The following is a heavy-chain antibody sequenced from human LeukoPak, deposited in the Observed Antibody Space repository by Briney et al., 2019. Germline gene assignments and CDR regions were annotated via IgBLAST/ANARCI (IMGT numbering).Heavy chain of an antibody. Sequence: GGSLRLSCAASGFTFSGSAMHWVRQASGKGLEWVGRIRSKANSYATAYAASVKGRFTISRDDSKNTAYLQMNSLRAEDTAVYYCAKDRRAGSYDYWGQGTLVTVSS. CDR3: AKDRRAGSYDY. J-gene: IGHJ4*02. CDR1: GFTFSGSA. D-gene: IGHD3-10*01. CDR2: IRSKANSYAT. V-gene: IGHV3-73*01.